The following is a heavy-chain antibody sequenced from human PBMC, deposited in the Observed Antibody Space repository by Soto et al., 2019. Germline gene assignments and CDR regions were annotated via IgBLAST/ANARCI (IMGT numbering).Heavy chain of an antibody. CDR3: ARVNSATGSMHFDH. V-gene: IGHV3-21*01. CDR2: ISATNTYI. J-gene: IGHJ4*01. CDR1: TFNFTHYT. Sequence: PAGSLRLSCAGSTFNFTHYTLSWVRQAPGKGLEWVSSISATNTYIFYADSVKGRFTISRDNAKKSVSLQMSSLRAEDTALYYCARVNSATGSMHFDHWGHGTLVTVSS. D-gene: IGHD3-9*01.